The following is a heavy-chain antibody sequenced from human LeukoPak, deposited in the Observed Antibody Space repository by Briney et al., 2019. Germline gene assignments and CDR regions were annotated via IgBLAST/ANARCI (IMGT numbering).Heavy chain of an antibody. J-gene: IGHJ5*02. V-gene: IGHV4-59*01. CDR2: IYYSGST. CDR3: ARASYDFWSGLGWFDP. Sequence: SETLSLTCTVSGGSISSYYWSWIRQPPGKGLEWIGYIYYSGSTNYNPSLKSRATISVDTSKNQFSLKLSSVTAADTAVYYCARASYDFWSGLGWFDPWGQGTLVTVSS. CDR1: GGSISSYY. D-gene: IGHD3-3*01.